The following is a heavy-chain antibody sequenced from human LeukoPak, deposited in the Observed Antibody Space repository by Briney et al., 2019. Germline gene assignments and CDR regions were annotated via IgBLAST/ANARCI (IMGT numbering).Heavy chain of an antibody. D-gene: IGHD5-24*01. J-gene: IGHJ4*02. Sequence: GGSLRLSCEASGFTFSSYEMNWVRQAPGKGLEWISYISSSGSTIYYADSVKGRFTISRDNAKNSLYLQMNSLRAEDTAVYYCARDGMATIRGEFDYWGQGTLVTVSS. CDR3: ARDGMATIRGEFDY. CDR1: GFTFSSYE. V-gene: IGHV3-48*03. CDR2: ISSSGSTI.